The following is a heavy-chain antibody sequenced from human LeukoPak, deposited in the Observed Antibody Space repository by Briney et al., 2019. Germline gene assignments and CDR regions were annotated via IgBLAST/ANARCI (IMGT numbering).Heavy chain of an antibody. D-gene: IGHD3-22*01. J-gene: IGHJ5*02. V-gene: IGHV3-23*01. Sequence: GGSLRLSRAASGFTFSSYAMSWVRLAPGKGLEWVSAISGSGGSTYYADSVKGRFTISRDNSKNTLYLQMNSLRAEDTAVYYCALSPYDSSGYYYTWGQGTLVTVSS. CDR3: ALSPYDSSGYYYT. CDR2: ISGSGGST. CDR1: GFTFSSYA.